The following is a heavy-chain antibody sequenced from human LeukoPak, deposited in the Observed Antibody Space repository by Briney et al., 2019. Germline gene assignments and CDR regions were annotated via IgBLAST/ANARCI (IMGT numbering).Heavy chain of an antibody. J-gene: IGHJ4*02. V-gene: IGHV3-21*01. CDR2: ISSSSSYI. CDR1: GFTFSSYS. Sequence: PGGSLRLSCAASGFTFSSYSMNWVRQAPGKGLEWVSSISSSSSYIYYADSVKGRFTISRDNAKNSLYLQMNSLRAEDTAVYYCARGRLSPTHGSGSLPFDYWGQGTLVTVSS. D-gene: IGHD3-10*01. CDR3: ARGRLSPTHGSGSLPFDY.